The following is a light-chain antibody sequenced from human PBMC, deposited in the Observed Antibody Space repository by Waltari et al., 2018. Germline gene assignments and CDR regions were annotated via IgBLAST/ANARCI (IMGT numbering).Light chain of an antibody. CDR2: QDS. CDR1: KLGAKY. J-gene: IGLJ1*01. V-gene: IGLV3-1*01. CDR3: QAWDSSTGVIV. Sequence: SYELTQPPSVSVSPGQTASITCSGDKLGAKYACWYQQKPGQSPVLVIYQDSKRPSGIPERFSGSNSGNTATLTISGTQAMDEADYYCQAWDSSTGVIVFGTGTKVTVL.